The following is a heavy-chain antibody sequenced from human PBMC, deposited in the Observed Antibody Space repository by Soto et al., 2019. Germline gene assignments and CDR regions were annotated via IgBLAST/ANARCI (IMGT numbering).Heavy chain of an antibody. Sequence: PSETLSLTCTVSGGSISSSSYYWGWIRQPPGKGLEWIGSIYYSGSTYYNPSLKSRVTISVDTSKNQFSLKLSSVTAADTAVYYCARVILIRGYDFGLKLYYYGMDVWGQGTTVTVSS. D-gene: IGHD3-3*01. CDR2: IYYSGST. V-gene: IGHV4-39*01. CDR1: GGSISSSSYY. J-gene: IGHJ6*02. CDR3: ARVILIRGYDFGLKLYYYGMDV.